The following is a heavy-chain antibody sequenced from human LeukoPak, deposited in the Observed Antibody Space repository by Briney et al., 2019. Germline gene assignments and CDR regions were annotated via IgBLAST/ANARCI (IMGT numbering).Heavy chain of an antibody. CDR3: AIYSGSYYGFDY. CDR1: GFPFSTYA. D-gene: IGHD1-26*01. Sequence: GGPLSFSCEASGFPFSTYAMGWVPQPPGKGREGVSAISGSGGSTYYADSVKGRFTISRDNSKNTLYLQMNSLRAEDTAVYYCAIYSGSYYGFDYWGQGTLVTVSS. V-gene: IGHV3-23*01. J-gene: IGHJ4*02. CDR2: ISGSGGST.